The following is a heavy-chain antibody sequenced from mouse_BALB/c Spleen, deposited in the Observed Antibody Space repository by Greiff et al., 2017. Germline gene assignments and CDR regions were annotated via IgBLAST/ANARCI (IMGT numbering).Heavy chain of an antibody. CDR1: GYTFTSYV. CDR2: INPYNDGT. CDR3: ARSGSSLWFAY. J-gene: IGHJ3*01. V-gene: IGHV1-14*01. Sequence: VQLQQSGPELVKPGASVKMSCKASGYTFTSYVMHWVKQKPGQGLEWIGYINPYNDGTKYNEKFKGKATLTSDKSSSTAYMELSSLTSEDSAVYYCARSGSSLWFAYWGQGTLVTVSA. D-gene: IGHD1-1*01.